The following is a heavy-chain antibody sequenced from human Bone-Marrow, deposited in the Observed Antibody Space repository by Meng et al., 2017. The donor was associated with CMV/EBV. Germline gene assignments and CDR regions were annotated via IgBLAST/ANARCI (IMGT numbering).Heavy chain of an antibody. J-gene: IGHJ5*02. V-gene: IGHV3-21*01. D-gene: IGHD3-3*01. Sequence: GGSLRLSCAASGFTFSTYSMNWVRQAPGKGLEWVSSISSSSSYRYYADSVKGRFTISRDNAKNSLYLQMNSLRAEDTAVYYCARDPYDFWSGQYTTNWFDPWGQGTLVTVSS. CDR1: GFTFSTYS. CDR2: ISSSSSYR. CDR3: ARDPYDFWSGQYTTNWFDP.